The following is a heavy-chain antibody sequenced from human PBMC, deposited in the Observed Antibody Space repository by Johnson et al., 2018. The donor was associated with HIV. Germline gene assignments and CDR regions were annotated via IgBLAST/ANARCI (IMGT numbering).Heavy chain of an antibody. J-gene: IGHJ3*02. CDR1: GFTFSSYA. V-gene: IGHV3-30*04. CDR2: ISFDGSNK. CDR3: ARVRGGTGHGAFDI. Sequence: QVQLVESGGGVVQPGRSLRLSCVASGFTFSSYAMNWVRQAPGKGLEWVAVISFDGSNKYYADSVKGRFTISRDNSKNTLYLQMNSLRTEDTAVYYCARVRGGTGHGAFDIWGQGTMVTVSS.